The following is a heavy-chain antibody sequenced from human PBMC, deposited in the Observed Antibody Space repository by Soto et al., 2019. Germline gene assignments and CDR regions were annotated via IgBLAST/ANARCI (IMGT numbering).Heavy chain of an antibody. Sequence: ETLSLTCTVSGGSISGYYWSWLRQPPGKGLEWIGNVYYSGGAKYNPSVKRRVSISVDTSKNQFSLNLSSVTAADTAVYYCTRDGDGRMTTNPYYYYGMDVWGPGITVTVSS. CDR3: TRDGDGRMTTNPYYYYGMDV. J-gene: IGHJ6*02. CDR2: VYYSGGA. V-gene: IGHV4-59*01. D-gene: IGHD2-21*02. CDR1: GGSISGYY.